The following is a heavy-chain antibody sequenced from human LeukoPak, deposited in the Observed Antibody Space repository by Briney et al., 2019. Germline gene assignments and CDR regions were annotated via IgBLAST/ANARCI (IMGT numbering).Heavy chain of an antibody. CDR1: GYSFTTCW. V-gene: IGHV5-51*01. J-gene: IGHJ4*02. CDR3: ARLGYCSSGVCYTSAFDY. CDR2: IHSVDSDT. D-gene: IGHD2-8*01. Sequence: GESLKISCKASGYSFTTCWIGWVRQMPGKGLEWMGIIHSVDSDTRYSPSFEGQVTISADESITTAYLQWSSLKASDTAMYYCARLGYCSSGVCYTSAFDYWGQGTLVTVSS.